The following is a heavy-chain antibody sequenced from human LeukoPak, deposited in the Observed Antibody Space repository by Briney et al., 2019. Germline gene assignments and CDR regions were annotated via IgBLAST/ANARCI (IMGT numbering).Heavy chain of an antibody. CDR2: ISDSGDGT. CDR1: GGSISSYY. J-gene: IGHJ5*02. CDR3: VREVSAWPKNWFDP. V-gene: IGHV3-23*01. D-gene: IGHD3-3*01. Sequence: ETLSLTCTVSGGSISSYYWSWVRQSPVKGLEWVSAISDSGDGTYYADSVKARFTISRDNSKNTVYLEMSSLRAEDTAVYYCVREVSAWPKNWFDPWGQGTLVTVSS.